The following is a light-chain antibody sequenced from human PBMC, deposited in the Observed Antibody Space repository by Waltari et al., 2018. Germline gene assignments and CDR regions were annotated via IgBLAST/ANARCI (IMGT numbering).Light chain of an antibody. J-gene: IGKJ3*01. CDR2: AAS. CDR1: QDISNY. V-gene: IGKV1-16*02. CDR3: QQYISYPFT. Sequence: DIQMTQSPSSLSASVGDRVTITCRASQDISNYLAWFQQKPGKAPKSLIFAASNLQSGVPSKFSGSGSGTDFTLTISSLQPEDFATYYCQQYISYPFTFGPGTKVDIK.